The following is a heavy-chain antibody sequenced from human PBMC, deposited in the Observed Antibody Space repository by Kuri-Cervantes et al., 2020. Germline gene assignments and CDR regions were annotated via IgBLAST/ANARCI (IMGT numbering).Heavy chain of an antibody. Sequence: ASVKVSCKASGYTFTSYGISWVRQAPGQGLEWMGWISAYNGDTNYAQKLQGRVTMTTDTSTSTAYMELSSLRSEDTAVYYCATTTQEYYYDSSGLDYWGQGTLVTVSS. V-gene: IGHV1-18*01. CDR3: ATTTQEYYYDSSGLDY. J-gene: IGHJ4*02. D-gene: IGHD3-22*01. CDR2: ISAYNGDT. CDR1: GYTFTSYG.